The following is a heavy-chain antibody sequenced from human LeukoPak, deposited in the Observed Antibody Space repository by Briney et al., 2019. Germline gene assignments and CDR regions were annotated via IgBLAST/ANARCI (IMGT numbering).Heavy chain of an antibody. J-gene: IGHJ4*02. Sequence: SETLSLTCAVYGGSFSSYYWGWIRQPPGKGLEWIGSIYYSGSTYYNPSLKSRVTISVDTSKNQFSLKLSSVTAADTAVYYCARVTGVFDYWGQGTLVTVSS. D-gene: IGHD1-14*01. CDR1: GGSFSSYY. V-gene: IGHV4-39*01. CDR3: ARVTGVFDY. CDR2: IYYSGST.